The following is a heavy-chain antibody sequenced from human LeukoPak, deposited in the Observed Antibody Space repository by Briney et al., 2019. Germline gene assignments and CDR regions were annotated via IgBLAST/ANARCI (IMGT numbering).Heavy chain of an antibody. CDR1: GFTFSSYA. CDR3: ASELSTVREKY. J-gene: IGHJ4*02. D-gene: IGHD3-10*01. Sequence: GGSLRLSCAASGFTFSSYAMRWVRQAPGKGLEWVSFISSDGRTIYHADSVKGRFTISRDNAKNSLYLQMNSLRAEDTAVYYCASELSTVREKYWGQGTLVTVSS. CDR2: ISSDGRTI. V-gene: IGHV3-48*04.